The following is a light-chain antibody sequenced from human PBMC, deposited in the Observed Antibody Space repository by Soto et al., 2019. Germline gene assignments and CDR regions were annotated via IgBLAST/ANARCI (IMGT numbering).Light chain of an antibody. CDR2: SAS. J-gene: IGKJ3*01. V-gene: IGKV1-39*01. CDR1: QSIGTS. Sequence: FQMTQSPSSLSASVGDRVSITCRASQSIGTSLNWYQQKPGKAPKLLIYSASTLQGGGPSRFSGSGSGTDFTLTISSLQPEDFATYYCQQSYTAPFTVGPGTKVDVK. CDR3: QQSYTAPFT.